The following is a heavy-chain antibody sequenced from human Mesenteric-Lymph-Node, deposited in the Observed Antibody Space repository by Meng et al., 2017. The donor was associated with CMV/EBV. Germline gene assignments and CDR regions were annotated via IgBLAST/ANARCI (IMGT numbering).Heavy chain of an antibody. Sequence: GESLKISCAASKFTFSNYAMNWVRQAPGKGLEWVSSIRGSGTTTYYADSVKGRFTISRDNAKSTLYLQMNDLRVEDTAIYYCAKDPRFGELSHIDYWGQGTLVTVPQ. D-gene: IGHD3-10*01. CDR2: IRGSGTTT. CDR1: KFTFSNYA. V-gene: IGHV3-23*01. J-gene: IGHJ4*02. CDR3: AKDPRFGELSHIDY.